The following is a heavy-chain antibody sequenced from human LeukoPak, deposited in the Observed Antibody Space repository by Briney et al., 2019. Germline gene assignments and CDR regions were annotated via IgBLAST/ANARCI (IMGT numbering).Heavy chain of an antibody. CDR3: ARNARGYSSSWYNY. CDR2: ISGSGGST. Sequence: GGSLRLSCAASGFTLSSDAMSWVRQAPGKGLEWVSGISGSGGSTHYADSVKGRFTISRDNAKNSLYLQMNSLRAEDTAVYYCARNARGYSSSWYNYWGQGTLVTVSS. CDR1: GFTLSSDA. J-gene: IGHJ4*02. V-gene: IGHV3-23*01. D-gene: IGHD6-13*01.